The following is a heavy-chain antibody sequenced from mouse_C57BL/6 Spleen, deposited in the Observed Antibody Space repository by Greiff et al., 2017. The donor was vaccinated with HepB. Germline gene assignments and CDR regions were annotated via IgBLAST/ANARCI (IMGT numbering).Heavy chain of an antibody. V-gene: IGHV1-64*01. CDR3: ARPSYYGYDVENYFDD. Sequence: QVQLQQPGAELVKPGASVKLSCKASGYTFTSYWMHWVKQRPGQGLEWIGMIHPNSGSTNYNEKSKSKATLTVDKSSSTAYMQLSSLTSEDSAVYYCARPSYYGYDVENYFDDWGQGTTLTVSS. D-gene: IGHD2-2*01. CDR1: GYTFTSYW. J-gene: IGHJ2*01. CDR2: IHPNSGST.